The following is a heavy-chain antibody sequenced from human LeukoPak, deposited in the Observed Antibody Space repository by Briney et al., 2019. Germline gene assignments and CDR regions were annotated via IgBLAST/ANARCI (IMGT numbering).Heavy chain of an antibody. Sequence: SETLSLTCTVSGGSISSSSYYWGWIRQPPGTGLEWIGSIYYSGSTYYNPSLKSRVTISVDTSKNQFSLKLSSVTAADTAVYYCARPGWERKGLFDYWGQGTLVTVSS. D-gene: IGHD1-26*01. V-gene: IGHV4-39*01. CDR2: IYYSGST. CDR3: ARPGWERKGLFDY. J-gene: IGHJ4*02. CDR1: GGSISSSSYY.